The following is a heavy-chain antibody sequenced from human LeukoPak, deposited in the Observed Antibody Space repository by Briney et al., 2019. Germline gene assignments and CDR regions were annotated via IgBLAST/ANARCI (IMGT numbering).Heavy chain of an antibody. CDR2: MNPNTGNK. V-gene: IGHV1-8*02. CDR1: GYTFTSYG. Sequence: ASVKVSCKASGYTFTSYGISWVRQATGQGLEWMGWMNPNTGNKAYAQKFQGRVTMTRDSSISTAYMELSSLKSEDTAVYYCARTSAATHWGQGTLVTVSS. J-gene: IGHJ4*02. D-gene: IGHD2-15*01. CDR3: ARTSAATH.